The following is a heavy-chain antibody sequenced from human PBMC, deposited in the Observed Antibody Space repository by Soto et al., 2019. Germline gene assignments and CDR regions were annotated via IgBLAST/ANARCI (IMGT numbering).Heavy chain of an antibody. Sequence: QVQLQESGPGLVKPSQTLSLTCTVSGGSFSSGSYSWSWIRQLPGRGLEWIGYIYDSGSTFYRPSLKSRVTILMDTSKNQFSLELSSVTAADTAVYYCARGAIGRVSDIWGHGTVVTVSS. CDR2: IYDSGST. J-gene: IGHJ3*02. CDR1: GGSFSSGSYS. D-gene: IGHD3-10*01. CDR3: ARGAIGRVSDI. V-gene: IGHV4-31*03.